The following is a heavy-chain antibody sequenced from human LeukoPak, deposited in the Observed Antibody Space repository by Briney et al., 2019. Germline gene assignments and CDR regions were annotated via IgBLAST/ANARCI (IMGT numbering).Heavy chain of an antibody. V-gene: IGHV7-4-1*02. D-gene: IGHD6-13*01. CDR1: GYTFTSYA. CDR3: ARDKGDGSSWPFDY. CDR2: INTNTGNP. Sequence: ASVKVSCKASGYTFTSYAMNWVRRAPGQGLEWMGWINTNTGNPTYAQGFTGRFVFSLDTSVSTAYLQISSLKTEDTAVYYCARDKGDGSSWPFDYWGQGTLVTVSS. J-gene: IGHJ4*02.